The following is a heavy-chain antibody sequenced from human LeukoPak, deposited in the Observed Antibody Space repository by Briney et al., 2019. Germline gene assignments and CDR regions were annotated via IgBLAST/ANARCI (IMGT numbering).Heavy chain of an antibody. Sequence: GGALSLSCASSGFTFSSYAMHWVRQAPGNGLEYVSDISSNWGSTYYANSVKGRFTISRDNSKNTLYLQMGSLRAEDMAVYYCARECYYYGMDVWGQGTTVTVSS. CDR1: GFTFSSYA. CDR2: ISSNWGST. V-gene: IGHV3-64*01. J-gene: IGHJ6*02. CDR3: ARECYYYGMDV.